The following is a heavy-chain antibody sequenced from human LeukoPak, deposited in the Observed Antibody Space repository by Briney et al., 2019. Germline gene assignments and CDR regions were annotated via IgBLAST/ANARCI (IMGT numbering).Heavy chain of an antibody. V-gene: IGHV2-70*11. J-gene: IGHJ4*02. CDR2: IDWDNDK. D-gene: IGHD3-22*01. CDR1: GFSLSTGGMC. CDR3: ARGYYDTSAYIDY. Sequence: SGPTLVKPTQALTLTCTFSGFSLSTGGMCVSWIRQPPGKALEWLARIDWDNDKYYSTSLKTRLTISKDTSKNRVVLTMTNMDPVDTATYYCARGYYDTSAYIDYWGQGTLVTVSS.